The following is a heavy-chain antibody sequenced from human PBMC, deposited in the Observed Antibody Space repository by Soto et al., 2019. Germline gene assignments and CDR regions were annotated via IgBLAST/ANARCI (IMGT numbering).Heavy chain of an antibody. J-gene: IGHJ6*02. D-gene: IGHD2-15*01. V-gene: IGHV1-18*01. CDR2: ISAYNGNT. CDR3: ARDVGYCSGGSCYSAPSYYYGMDV. Sequence: ASVKVSCKASGYTFTSYGISWVRQAPGQGLEWMGWISAYNGNTNYAQKLQGRVTMTTDTSTSTAYMELRSLRSDDTAVYYCARDVGYCSGGSCYSAPSYYYGMDVWGQGTTVTVSS. CDR1: GYTFTSYG.